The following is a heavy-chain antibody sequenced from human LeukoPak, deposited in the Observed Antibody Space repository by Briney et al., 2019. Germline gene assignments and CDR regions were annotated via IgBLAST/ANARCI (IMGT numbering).Heavy chain of an antibody. CDR1: GFTFSSYA. J-gene: IGHJ4*02. D-gene: IGHD6-13*01. Sequence: PGGSLRLSCAASGFTFSSYAMSWVRQPPGQGLEWVSPISGSGGTTYHAASVKGRFSISRDNSKNTLFLQMTSLRAEDTATYFCAKAADSSWFRGLDYWGEGTLVAVSS. CDR3: AKAADSSWFRGLDY. V-gene: IGHV3-23*01. CDR2: ISGSGGTT.